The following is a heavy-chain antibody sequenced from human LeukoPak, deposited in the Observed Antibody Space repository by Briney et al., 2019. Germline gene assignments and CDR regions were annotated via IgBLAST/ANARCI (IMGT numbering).Heavy chain of an antibody. CDR1: GFTFSSYG. CDR3: ARVPDYYDSSTP. J-gene: IGHJ5*02. V-gene: IGHV3-23*01. D-gene: IGHD3-22*01. Sequence: GGSLRLSCVASGFTFSSYGMNWVRQAPGKGLEWVSGIRSSGAITYYADSVKGRFTISRDNSKNTLYLQMNSLRAEDTAVYYCARVPDYYDSSTPWGQGTLVTVSS. CDR2: IRSSGAIT.